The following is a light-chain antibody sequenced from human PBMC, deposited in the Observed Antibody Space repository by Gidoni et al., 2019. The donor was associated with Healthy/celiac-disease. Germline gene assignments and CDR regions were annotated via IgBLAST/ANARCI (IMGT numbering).Light chain of an antibody. CDR1: SSDVGGYNY. CDR3: SSYAGSNNWV. CDR2: EVS. Sequence: QSALTHPPSASGSPGQSVTISCTGTSSDVGGYNYVSWYHQHPGKAPKLMIYEVSKRPLGVPDRFSGSKSGNTASLTVSGLQAEDEADYYCSSYAGSNNWVFGGGTKLTVL. J-gene: IGLJ3*02. V-gene: IGLV2-8*01.